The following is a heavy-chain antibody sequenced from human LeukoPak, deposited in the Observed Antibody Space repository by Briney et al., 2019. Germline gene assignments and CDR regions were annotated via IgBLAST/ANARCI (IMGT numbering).Heavy chain of an antibody. Sequence: ASVKVSCKASGYTFTDCYMHWVRQAPGPGLEWMGWINPYSGDTNYAQKFQSRVTMTRDTSISTGYMELSRLRSDDTAVYYCARPSFDSSVRIDDFWGQGTLVTVSS. D-gene: IGHD3-22*01. J-gene: IGHJ4*02. CDR2: INPYSGDT. CDR1: GYTFTDCY. V-gene: IGHV1-2*02. CDR3: ARPSFDSSVRIDDF.